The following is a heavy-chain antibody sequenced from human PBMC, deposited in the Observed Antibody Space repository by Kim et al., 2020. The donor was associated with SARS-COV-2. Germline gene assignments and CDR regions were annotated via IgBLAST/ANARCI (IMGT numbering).Heavy chain of an antibody. CDR3: AKGGSSWGPEYGMDV. D-gene: IGHD6-13*01. V-gene: IGHV3-23*03. Sequence: GGSLRLSCAASGFTFSSYAMSWVRQAPGKGLEWVSVIYSGGSSTYYADSVKGRFTISRDNSKNTLYLQMNSLRAEDTAVYYCAKGGSSWGPEYGMDVWGQGTTVTVSS. CDR2: IYSGGSST. J-gene: IGHJ6*02. CDR1: GFTFSSYA.